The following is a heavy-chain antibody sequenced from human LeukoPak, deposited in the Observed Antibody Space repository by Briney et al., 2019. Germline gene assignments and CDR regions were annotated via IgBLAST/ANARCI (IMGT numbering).Heavy chain of an antibody. D-gene: IGHD6-19*01. CDR3: AKDRDGSDWYVPLDY. CDR2: TSSSGVRT. J-gene: IGHJ4*02. Sequence: GGSLRLSCAASGFTFSSYAINWVRQAPGKGLEWVSSTSSSGVRTYYADSVKGRFTISRDNSNNTLYLQMNSLRAEDTAVYYCAKDRDGSDWYVPLDYWGQGTLVTVSS. V-gene: IGHV3-23*01. CDR1: GFTFSSYA.